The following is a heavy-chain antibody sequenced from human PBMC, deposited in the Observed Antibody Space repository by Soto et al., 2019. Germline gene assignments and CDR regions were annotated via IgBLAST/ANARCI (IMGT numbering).Heavy chain of an antibody. Sequence: ASVKVSCKASGYIFTNYDINWVRQATGQGLEYLGWINPNSGNTGYVQKFQGRVTMTRNTSINTAYMELSSLRSEDTAVYYCARDQAMAQFDYWGRGTLVTVSS. CDR1: GYIFTNYD. CDR3: ARDQAMAQFDY. V-gene: IGHV1-8*01. CDR2: INPNSGNT. J-gene: IGHJ4*02. D-gene: IGHD5-18*01.